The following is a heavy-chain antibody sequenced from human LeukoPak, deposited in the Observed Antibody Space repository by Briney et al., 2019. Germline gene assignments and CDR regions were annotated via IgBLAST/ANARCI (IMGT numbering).Heavy chain of an antibody. V-gene: IGHV1-8*01. Sequence: ASVKVSCKASGYTFTSYDINWVRQATGQGLEWMGWMNPNSGNTGYAQKFQGRVTITTDESTSTAYMELSSLRSEDTAVYYCARVSISAAGTKVNFDYWGQGSQVTVSS. J-gene: IGHJ4*02. CDR1: GYTFTSYD. CDR3: ARVSISAAGTKVNFDY. D-gene: IGHD6-13*01. CDR2: MNPNSGNT.